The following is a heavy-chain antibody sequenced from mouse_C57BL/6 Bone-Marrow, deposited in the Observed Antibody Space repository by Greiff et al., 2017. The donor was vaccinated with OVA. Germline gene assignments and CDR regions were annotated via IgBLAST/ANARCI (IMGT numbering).Heavy chain of an antibody. V-gene: IGHV1-7*01. CDR2: INPSSGYT. CDR1: GYTFTSYW. Sequence: QVQLQQPGAELAKPGASVKLSCKASGYTFTSYWMPWVKQRPGQGLEWIGYINPSSGYTKYNQKFKDKATLTADKSSSTAYMQLGSLTYEDSAVYYLADGCSVSLFTMHYWGRGTSVTVTS. J-gene: IGHJ4*01. CDR3: ADGCSVSLFTMHY. D-gene: IGHD1-3*01.